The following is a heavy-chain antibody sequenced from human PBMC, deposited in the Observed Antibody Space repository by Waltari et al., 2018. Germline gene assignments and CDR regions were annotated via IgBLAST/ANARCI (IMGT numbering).Heavy chain of an antibody. J-gene: IGHJ6*02. V-gene: IGHV3-74*03. CDR2: ISTDASDT. Sequence: EEQLVESGGGLVQPGDSLRLSCAASVFPFSSFWLNWVRHAPGQGPLWVSRISTDASDTTYADSVKGRFTISRDNARNTLYLQMNRLRAEDTAVYFCARVSRRTYRSPVPGRHYYYGMDVWGQGTTVTVSS. CDR1: VFPFSSFW. CDR3: ARVSRRTYRSPVPGRHYYYGMDV. D-gene: IGHD1-1*01.